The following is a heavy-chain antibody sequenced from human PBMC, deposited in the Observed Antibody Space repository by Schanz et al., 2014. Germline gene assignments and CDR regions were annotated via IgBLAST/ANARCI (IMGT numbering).Heavy chain of an antibody. D-gene: IGHD2-15*01. CDR1: GFTFSSYG. V-gene: IGHV3-30*18. Sequence: QVQMVESGGGLVQPGGSLRLSCAASGFTFSSYGMHWVRQAPGKGLEWVAVISYDGSNKYYADSVKGRFTISRDNSKNILYLQMNSLRAEDTAVYYCAKARRKSNCSGGRCFHYSYYGMDVWGLGTTVTVSS. J-gene: IGHJ6*02. CDR2: ISYDGSNK. CDR3: AKARRKSNCSGGRCFHYSYYGMDV.